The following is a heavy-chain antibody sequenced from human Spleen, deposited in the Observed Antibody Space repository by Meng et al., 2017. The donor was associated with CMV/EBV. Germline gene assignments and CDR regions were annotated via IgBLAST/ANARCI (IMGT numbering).Heavy chain of an antibody. CDR2: IDSCGST. V-gene: IGHV4-39*01. D-gene: IGHD6-13*01. CDR3: ARMYSSSWHDRFDP. CDR1: GASVFTYNYY. J-gene: IGHJ5*02. Sequence: SGASVFTYNYYCLHLRLPTRTGLEWFGGIDSCGSTYYNSSLKVRVPISVDTYNYQFSLKLSFVTAAATAVYVCARMYSSSWHDRFDPWGQGTLVTVSS.